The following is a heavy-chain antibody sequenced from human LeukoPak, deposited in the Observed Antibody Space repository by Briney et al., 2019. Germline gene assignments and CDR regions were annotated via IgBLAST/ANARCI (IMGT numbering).Heavy chain of an antibody. V-gene: IGHV1-69*01. J-gene: IGHJ4*02. CDR1: GGTFISYA. CDR3: AKVGITMVRGVSPGYYFDY. D-gene: IGHD3-10*01. Sequence: ASVTVSCKASGGTFISYAISWVRQAPGQGLEWMGGIIPIFGTANYAQKFQGRVTITADESTSTAYMELSSLRSEDTAVYYCAKVGITMVRGVSPGYYFDYWGQGTLVTVSS. CDR2: IIPIFGTA.